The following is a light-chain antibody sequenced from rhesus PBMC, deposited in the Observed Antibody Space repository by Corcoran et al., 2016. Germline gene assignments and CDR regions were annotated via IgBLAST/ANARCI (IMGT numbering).Light chain of an antibody. CDR3: QHGYGTPYS. CDR2: KAS. CDR1: ENVNNY. V-gene: IGKV1-74*01. Sequence: DIQMTQSPSSLSASVGDRVTITCRASENVNNYLNWYPQKPGKAPKLLIYKASTFQSGVPSRFRGSGSGADYTFTISSMQPEDFATYYCQHGYGTPYSFGQGTKVEIK. J-gene: IGKJ2*01.